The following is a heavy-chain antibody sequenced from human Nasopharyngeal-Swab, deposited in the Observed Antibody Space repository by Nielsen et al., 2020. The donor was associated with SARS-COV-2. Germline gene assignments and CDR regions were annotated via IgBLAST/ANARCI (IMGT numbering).Heavy chain of an antibody. V-gene: IGHV3-11*01. J-gene: IGHJ4*02. CDR2: ISSSGSTI. CDR3: AREFPAGTRANY. CDR1: GFTFSDYY. D-gene: IGHD6-13*01. Sequence: GGSLRLSCAASGFTFSDYYMSWIRQAPGKGLEWVSYISSSGSTIYYADSVKGRFTISRDNAKNSLYLQINSLRAEDTAVYYCAREFPAGTRANYWGQGTLVTVSS.